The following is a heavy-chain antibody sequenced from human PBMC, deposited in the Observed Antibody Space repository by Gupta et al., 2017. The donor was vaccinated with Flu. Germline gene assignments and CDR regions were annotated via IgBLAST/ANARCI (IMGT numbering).Heavy chain of an antibody. V-gene: IGHV5-10-1*01. CDR3: ARQSGSDFWRSYDDF. J-gene: IGHJ4*02. CDR1: DSTFPNYW. Sequence: EVQLVQSGAEVKKPGETLRLPCKGFDSTFPNYWIRWVRQMPGKGLEWMGRIDPSDYYTDYSPSFQGHVTISADESIGTAYLQWSSLKVSDTGIYYCARQSGSDFWRSYDDFWGQGTLVTVSS. D-gene: IGHD3-3*01. CDR2: IDPSDYYT.